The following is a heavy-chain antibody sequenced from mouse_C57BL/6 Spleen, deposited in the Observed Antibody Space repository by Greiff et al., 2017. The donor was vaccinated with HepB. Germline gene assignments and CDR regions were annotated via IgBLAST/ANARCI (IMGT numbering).Heavy chain of an antibody. CDR1: GYTFTSYW. CDR2: IDPSDSYT. D-gene: IGHD2-5*01. Sequence: QVQLQQPGAELVMPGASVKLSCKASGYTFTSYWMHWVKQRPGQGLEWIGEIDPSDSYTNYNQKFKGKSTLTVDKSSSTAYMQLSSLTSEDSAVYYCARGAYYSNFFAYWGQGTLVTVSA. CDR3: ARGAYYSNFFAY. V-gene: IGHV1-69*01. J-gene: IGHJ3*01.